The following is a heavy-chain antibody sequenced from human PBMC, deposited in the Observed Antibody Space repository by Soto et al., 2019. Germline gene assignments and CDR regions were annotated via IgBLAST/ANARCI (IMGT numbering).Heavy chain of an antibody. CDR1: GGSISSGGYY. Sequence: PSETLSLTCTVSGGSISSGGYYWSWIRQHPGKGLEWIGYIYYSGSTYYNPSLKSRVTISVDTSKNQFSLKLSSVTAADTAVYYCARDCYGNDAFDIWGQGTMVTVSS. J-gene: IGHJ3*02. CDR3: ARDCYGNDAFDI. CDR2: IYYSGST. V-gene: IGHV4-31*03. D-gene: IGHD3-16*01.